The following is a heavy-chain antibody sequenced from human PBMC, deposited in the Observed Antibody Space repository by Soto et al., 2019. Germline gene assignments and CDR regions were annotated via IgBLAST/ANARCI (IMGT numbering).Heavy chain of an antibody. V-gene: IGHV4-39*01. CDR3: ATSNWFDP. CDR2: IYYSGST. J-gene: IGHJ5*02. Sequence: QLQLQESGPGLVKPSEILSLTCTVSGGSISSRGYYWGWIRQPPGKGLEWIGTIYYSGSTYYNPSLKSRLTISVDTSKNQFSRKLSSVTAADTAVYYCATSNWFDPWGQGTLVTVSS. CDR1: GGSISSRGYY.